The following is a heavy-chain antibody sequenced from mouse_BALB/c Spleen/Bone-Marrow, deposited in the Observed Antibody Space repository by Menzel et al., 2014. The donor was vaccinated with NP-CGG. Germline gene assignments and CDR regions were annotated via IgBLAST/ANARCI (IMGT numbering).Heavy chain of an antibody. CDR2: ISNYNGNT. CDR3: ARDVRAPWYAIDY. D-gene: IGHD1-1*01. V-gene: IGHV1-67*01. Sequence: QVQLQQSGPEVVRPGVSVKISCKASGYTFTDYAMHWVKQSHAKSLEWIGVISNYNGNTNYNQKFKGKSTMTVDKSSSTAYMELSRLTSEYSAIYYCARDVRAPWYAIDYWGQGTSVTVSS. J-gene: IGHJ4*01. CDR1: GYTFTDYA.